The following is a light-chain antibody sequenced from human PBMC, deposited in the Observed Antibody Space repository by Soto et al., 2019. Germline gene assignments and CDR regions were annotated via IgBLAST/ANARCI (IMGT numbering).Light chain of an antibody. Sequence: VLTQPPSVSVAPGQTATVTCGADNIGTKSVHWYQKKPGQAPLLVVFADSDRPPGIPARFSAFNSGNTATLTINMVEDGDEADYYCHVWDISAEQVVFGGGTKLTGL. CDR1: NIGTKS. J-gene: IGLJ2*01. CDR2: ADS. V-gene: IGLV3-21*02. CDR3: HVWDISAEQVV.